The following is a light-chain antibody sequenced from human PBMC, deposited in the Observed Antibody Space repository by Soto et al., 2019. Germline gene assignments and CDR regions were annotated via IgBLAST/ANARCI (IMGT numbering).Light chain of an antibody. CDR3: QQYCSTPWK. J-gene: IGKJ1*01. CDR1: QSVSSSY. V-gene: IGKV3-20*01. Sequence: EIVLTQSPGTLSLSPGERATLSCRASQSVSSSYLARYQQKPGQAPRLLICGASSRATDIPDRFSGSGSGTDFTLTISRLEPEDAAAYYCQQYCSTPWKFGQGTKVDIK. CDR2: GAS.